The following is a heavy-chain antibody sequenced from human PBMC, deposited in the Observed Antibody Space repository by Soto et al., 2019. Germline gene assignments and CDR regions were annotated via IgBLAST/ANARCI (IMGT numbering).Heavy chain of an antibody. V-gene: IGHV3-48*02. Sequence: EVQLVESGGGLVQPGGSLRLSCAASGFTFSRYNMNWVRQAPGKGLEWISYISSSGSMIYYTDSVEGRFTISRDNAKNSLYLQMNSLRDEDTAVYYCARDDWVMRGAISLPFDFWGPGTLVTVSS. CDR3: ARDDWVMRGAISLPFDF. CDR2: ISSSGSMI. D-gene: IGHD3-10*01. J-gene: IGHJ4*02. CDR1: GFTFSRYN.